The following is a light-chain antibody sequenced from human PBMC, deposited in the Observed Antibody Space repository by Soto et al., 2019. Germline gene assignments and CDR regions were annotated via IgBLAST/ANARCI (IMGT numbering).Light chain of an antibody. CDR1: SSDVGGYNY. CDR2: EVS. V-gene: IGLV2-14*01. CDR3: GSYTSSRIYV. J-gene: IGLJ1*01. Sequence: QSVLTQPACVSVSPGQSITISCTGTSSDVGGYNYVSWYQQHPGKAPKLMIYEVSNRPSGVSDRFSGSKSGNTASLTISGLQAEDEADYYCGSYTSSRIYVFGAGTKVTAL.